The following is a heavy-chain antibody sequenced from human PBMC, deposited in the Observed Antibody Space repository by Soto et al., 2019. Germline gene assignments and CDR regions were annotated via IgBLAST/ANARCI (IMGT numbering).Heavy chain of an antibody. J-gene: IGHJ4*02. D-gene: IGHD6-13*01. Sequence: QVQLQESGPGLVKPSETLSLTCTVSGGSISSYYWSWIRQPPGKGLEWIGYIYYSGSTNYNPSLKRRVTISVDTSKNPFSLKLSSVTAADTAVYYCAMSGSWSNLLDYWGQGTLVTVSS. CDR2: IYYSGST. CDR1: GGSISSYY. CDR3: AMSGSWSNLLDY. V-gene: IGHV4-59*01.